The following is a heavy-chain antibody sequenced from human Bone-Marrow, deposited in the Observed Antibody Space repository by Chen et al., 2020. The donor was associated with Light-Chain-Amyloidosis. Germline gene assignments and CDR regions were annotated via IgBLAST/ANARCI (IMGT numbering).Heavy chain of an antibody. J-gene: IGHJ6*03. D-gene: IGHD2-8*02. V-gene: IGHV3-15*01. CDR1: GFTFKNAW. CDR2: IKSKTDGETT. Sequence: EVQLVETGGGLINPGGSLRLSCTASGFTFKNAWMSWVRQAPGKGLEWVGRIKSKTDGETTDYAAPVKGRFTISIEDSTDTLYLQMDSPKTEDTAVYYCATGTPGGYYQYYYMDVWGQGTTVIVSS. CDR3: ATGTPGGYYQYYYMDV.